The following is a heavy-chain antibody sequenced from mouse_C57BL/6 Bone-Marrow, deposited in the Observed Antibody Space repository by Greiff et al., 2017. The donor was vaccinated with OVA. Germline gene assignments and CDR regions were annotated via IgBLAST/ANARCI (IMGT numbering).Heavy chain of an antibody. CDR3: TTKGRYYEHEDY. J-gene: IGHJ2*01. D-gene: IGHD1-1*01. CDR1: GFNIKDYY. Sequence: EVKLQESGAELVRPGASVKLSCTASGFNIKDYYMHWVKQRPEQGLEWIGWIDPENGDTEYVSKFQGRVPISEDTSSNTAYLQLSSLTSDTTAVYYYTTKGRYYEHEDYWGQGTTLTVSS. V-gene: IGHV14-4*01. CDR2: IDPENGDT.